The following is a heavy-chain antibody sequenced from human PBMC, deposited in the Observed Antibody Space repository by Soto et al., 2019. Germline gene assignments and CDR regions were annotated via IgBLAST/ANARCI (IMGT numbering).Heavy chain of an antibody. J-gene: IGHJ6*02. CDR2: IYYSGST. CDR3: AGGTIFGDYYYYGMDV. V-gene: IGHV4-31*02. D-gene: IGHD3-3*01. Sequence: PSETLSLTCTVSGGSISSGGYYWSWIRQHPGKGLEWIGYIYYSGSTYYNPSLKSRVTISVDTSKNQFSLKLSSVTAADTAVYYCAGGTIFGDYYYYGMDVWGQGTTATVAS. CDR1: GGSISSGGYY.